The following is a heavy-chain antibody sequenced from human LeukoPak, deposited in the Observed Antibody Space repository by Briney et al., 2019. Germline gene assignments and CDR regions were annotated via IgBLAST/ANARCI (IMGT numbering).Heavy chain of an antibody. V-gene: IGHV3-23*01. Sequence: GGSLRLSCAASGFTFSSSAMSWVRQAPGKGLEWVSTISGSGGSTYYADSVKGRFTISRDNSKITLYLQMNSLRAEDTAVYYCANLYYYDSSGYYPINFGYWGQGTLVTVSS. CDR3: ANLYYYDSSGYYPINFGY. CDR2: ISGSGGST. J-gene: IGHJ4*02. D-gene: IGHD3-22*01. CDR1: GFTFSSSA.